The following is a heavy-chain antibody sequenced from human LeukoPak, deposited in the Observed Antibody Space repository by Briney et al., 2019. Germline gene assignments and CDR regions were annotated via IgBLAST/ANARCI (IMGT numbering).Heavy chain of an antibody. V-gene: IGHV1-18*01. J-gene: IGHJ4*02. CDR2: ISAYNGNT. D-gene: IGHD1-26*01. CDR1: GYTFTSYG. CDR3: ARSSREWELPVDY. Sequence: ASVKVSCKASGYTFTSYGISWVRQAPGQGLEWMGWISAYNGNTNYAQKLQGRVTITADKSTSTAYMELSSLRSEDTAVYYCARSSREWELPVDYWGQGTLVTVSS.